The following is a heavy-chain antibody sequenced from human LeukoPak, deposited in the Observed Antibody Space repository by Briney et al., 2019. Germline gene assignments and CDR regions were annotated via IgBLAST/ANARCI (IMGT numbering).Heavy chain of an antibody. CDR3: ARLPHYYGSGSYPYFDY. Sequence: SETLSLTCTVSGGSISSSSYYWGWIRQPPGKGLEWIGSIYYSGSTYYNPSLKSRVTISVDTSKNQFSLKLSSVTAADTAVYYCARLPHYYGSGSYPYFDYWGQGTLVTVSS. D-gene: IGHD3-10*01. CDR1: GGSISSSSYY. CDR2: IYYSGST. J-gene: IGHJ4*02. V-gene: IGHV4-39*01.